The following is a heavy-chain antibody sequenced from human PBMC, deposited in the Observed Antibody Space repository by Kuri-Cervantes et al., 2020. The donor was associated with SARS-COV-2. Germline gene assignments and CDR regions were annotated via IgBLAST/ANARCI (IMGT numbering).Heavy chain of an antibody. J-gene: IGHJ6*02. CDR2: INPSGGST. CDR1: GYTFTGYY. V-gene: IGHV1-46*01. D-gene: IGHD3-10*01. CDR3: AREPTMVIYYYYGMDV. Sequence: ASVKVSCKASGYTFTGYYMHWVRQAPGQGLEWMGIINPSGGSTSYAQKFQGRVTMTRDTSTSTVYMELSSLRAEDTAVYYCAREPTMVIYYYYGMDVWGQGTTVTVSS.